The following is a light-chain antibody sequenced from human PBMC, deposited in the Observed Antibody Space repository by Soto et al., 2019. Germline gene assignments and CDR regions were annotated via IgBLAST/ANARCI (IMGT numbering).Light chain of an antibody. J-gene: IGLJ1*01. Sequence: QSVLTQPPSVSGAPGQRVTISCTGSSSNIGAGYDVHWYQQLPGTAPKLLIYGNSNRPSGVPDRFSGSKSGPSASLAITGLQAEDEADYYRQSYDSSLSGVVFGTGTKLTVL. CDR3: QSYDSSLSGVV. CDR2: GNS. CDR1: SSNIGAGYD. V-gene: IGLV1-40*01.